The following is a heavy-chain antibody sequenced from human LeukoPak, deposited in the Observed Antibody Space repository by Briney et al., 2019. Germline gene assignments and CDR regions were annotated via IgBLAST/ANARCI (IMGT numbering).Heavy chain of an antibody. J-gene: IGHJ6*03. D-gene: IGHD2-15*01. CDR3: ARPEVVAGTYYYYYYMDV. V-gene: IGHV3-11*01. Sequence: PGGSLRLSCAASGFTFSDYYMSWIRHAPGKGLEWVSYISSSGSTIYYADSVKGRFTISRDNAKNSLYLQMHSLRAEDTAMYYCARPEVVAGTYYYYYYMDVWGKGTTVTVSS. CDR2: ISSSGSTI. CDR1: GFTFSDYY.